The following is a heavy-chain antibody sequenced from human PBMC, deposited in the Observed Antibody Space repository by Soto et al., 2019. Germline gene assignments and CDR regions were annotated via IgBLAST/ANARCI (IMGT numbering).Heavy chain of an antibody. Sequence: EVQLVESGGGLVKPGGSLRLSCAASGFTFSSYSMNWVRQAPGKGLEWVSSISTSSSYIYYTDSVKGRFTISRDYAKNSLDVQINSMRVEDTAGYFCARADGYNCFDYWGQGTLVTVSS. J-gene: IGHJ4*02. V-gene: IGHV3-21*01. CDR2: ISTSSSYI. CDR3: ARADGYNCFDY. CDR1: GFTFSSYS. D-gene: IGHD5-18*01.